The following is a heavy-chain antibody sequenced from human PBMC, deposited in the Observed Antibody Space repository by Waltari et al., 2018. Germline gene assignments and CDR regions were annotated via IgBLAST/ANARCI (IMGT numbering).Heavy chain of an antibody. Sequence: EMQLVESGGGLVQPGGSLRRFCAASAFTFRNYWMTWVRQAPGRGLEWVANINEDGSKSFSVDSVKGRFPISRDNAKNSLYLQMNSLRAEDTAIYYCASGPDHGDFWGQGTLVTVSS. CDR1: AFTFRNYW. CDR3: ASGPDHGDF. J-gene: IGHJ4*02. V-gene: IGHV3-7*01. CDR2: INEDGSKS.